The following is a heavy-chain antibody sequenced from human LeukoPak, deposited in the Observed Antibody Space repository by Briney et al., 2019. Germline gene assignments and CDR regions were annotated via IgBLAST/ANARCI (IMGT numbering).Heavy chain of an antibody. Sequence: GGSLRLSCAASGFTVSSNYMSWVRQAPGKGLEWVSVIYSGGSTYYADSVKGRFTISRDNSKNTLYLQMNNLRAEDTAVYYCARVPTTVTTVYFDYWGQGTLVTVSS. V-gene: IGHV3-53*01. D-gene: IGHD4-17*01. CDR3: ARVPTTVTTVYFDY. CDR2: IYSGGST. J-gene: IGHJ4*02. CDR1: GFTVSSNY.